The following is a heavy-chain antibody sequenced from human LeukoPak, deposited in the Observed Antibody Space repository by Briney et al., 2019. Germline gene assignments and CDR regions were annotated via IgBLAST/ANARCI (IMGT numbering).Heavy chain of an antibody. CDR2: INPNSGGT. V-gene: IGHV1-2*02. J-gene: IGHJ4*02. D-gene: IGHD6-19*01. CDR3: ARAKIAVTGISLDY. CDR1: GYTITGYY. Sequence: ASVKVPCKASGYTITGYYLHWVRQAPGQGLEWMGWINPNSGGTNFAQKFQFRVSMTRDTSISTAYMELSGLRSDDTAVYYCARAKIAVTGISLDYWGQGTLVTVSS.